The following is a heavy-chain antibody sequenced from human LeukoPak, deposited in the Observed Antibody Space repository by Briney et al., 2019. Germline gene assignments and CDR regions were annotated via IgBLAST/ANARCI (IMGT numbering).Heavy chain of an antibody. CDR3: ARKRGYSVDP. J-gene: IGHJ5*02. CDR2: IYYNGST. Sequence: SETLSLTCTVSGGSISSYYWSWIRQPPGKGLEWIGYIYYNGSTNYNPSLKSRVTISVDTSKNQFSLKLSSVTAADTAVYYCARKRGYSVDPWGQGTLVTVSS. CDR1: GGSISSYY. V-gene: IGHV4-59*01. D-gene: IGHD1-26*01.